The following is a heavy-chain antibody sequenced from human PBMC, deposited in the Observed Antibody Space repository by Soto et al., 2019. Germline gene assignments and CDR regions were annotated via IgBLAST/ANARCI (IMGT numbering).Heavy chain of an antibody. CDR1: GFTFNIYA. J-gene: IGHJ4*02. D-gene: IGHD1-20*01. CDR2: TGATGRTT. V-gene: IGHV3-23*01. Sequence: CAASGFTFNIYAMTWVRQAPGKGLEWVSTTGATGRTTYYSDSVKGRFTVSRDNSKNTLDLQMSNLRAEDTAVYYCATVHNTSRSFDYWGQGTLVTVSS. CDR3: ATVHNTSRSFDY.